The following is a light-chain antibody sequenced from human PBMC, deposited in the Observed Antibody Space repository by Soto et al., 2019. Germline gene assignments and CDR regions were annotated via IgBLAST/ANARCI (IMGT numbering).Light chain of an antibody. CDR3: QQNFNFPRT. J-gene: IGKJ1*01. CDR1: QTIDTY. CDR2: AAS. Sequence: DIQLTHSPASLSASVGDRVTVTCVASQTIDTYLNWYQHKPGKAPKVLIYAASYLQSGVPSRFSGSGSGADFTLTISSLQPEDFATYYCQQNFNFPRTFGQGTKVDNK. V-gene: IGKV1-39*01.